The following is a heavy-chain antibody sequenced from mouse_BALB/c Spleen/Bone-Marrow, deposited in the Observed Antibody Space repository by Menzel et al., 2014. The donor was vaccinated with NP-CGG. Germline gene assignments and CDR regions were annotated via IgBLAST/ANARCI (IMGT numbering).Heavy chain of an antibody. V-gene: IGHV1S135*01. CDR3: ARNLGYGYFDY. J-gene: IGHJ2*01. CDR1: GYAFTSYN. Sequence: EVKVVESGPELAKPGASVKVSCKASGYAFTSYNMYWVKQSHGKSLEWMGYIDPYSGGTSYNQKFKGKATLTVDKSSSTAYMHLNSLTSEDSAVYYCARNLGYGYFDYWGQGTTLTVSS. D-gene: IGHD3-1*01. CDR2: IDPYSGGT.